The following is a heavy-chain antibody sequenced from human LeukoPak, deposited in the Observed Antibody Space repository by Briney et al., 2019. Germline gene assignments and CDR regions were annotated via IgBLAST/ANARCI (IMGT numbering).Heavy chain of an antibody. CDR3: ARRSTVTIPFGY. J-gene: IGHJ4*02. V-gene: IGHV4-34*01. Sequence: SETLSLTCAVYGGSFSGYYWSWIRQPPGKGLEWIGEINHSGSTNYNPSLKSRVTISVDKSKNQFSLKLSSVTAADTAVYYCARRSTVTIPFGYWGQGTLVTVSS. D-gene: IGHD4-11*01. CDR1: GGSFSGYY. CDR2: INHSGST.